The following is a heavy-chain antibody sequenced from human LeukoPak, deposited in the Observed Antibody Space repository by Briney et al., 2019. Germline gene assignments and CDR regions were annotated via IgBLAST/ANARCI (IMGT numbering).Heavy chain of an antibody. CDR1: GFTFSSYA. CDR3: AKDRGGLRYFDWLLLNWFDP. J-gene: IGHJ5*02. CDR2: ISGSGGRT. Sequence: PGGSLRLSCAASGFTFSSYAMSWVRQAPGKGLEWVSLISGSGGRTYYADSVKGRFTISRDNSKNTLYLQMNSLRAEDTAVYYCAKDRGGLRYFDWLLLNWFDPWGQGTLVTVSS. D-gene: IGHD3-9*01. V-gene: IGHV3-23*01.